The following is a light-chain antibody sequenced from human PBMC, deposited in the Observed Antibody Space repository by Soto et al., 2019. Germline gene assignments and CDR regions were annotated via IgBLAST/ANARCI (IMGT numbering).Light chain of an antibody. CDR1: QSVSNNY. CDR2: GAF. Sequence: EIVLTQSPGTLSLSPGERATLSCRASQSVSNNYLAWYQQRSGQAPRLLIYGAFSRANGIPDRFSGSGSGTDFTLTISRLEPEDFAVYYCQQYGSSPITFGQGTRLEIK. J-gene: IGKJ5*01. V-gene: IGKV3-20*01. CDR3: QQYGSSPIT.